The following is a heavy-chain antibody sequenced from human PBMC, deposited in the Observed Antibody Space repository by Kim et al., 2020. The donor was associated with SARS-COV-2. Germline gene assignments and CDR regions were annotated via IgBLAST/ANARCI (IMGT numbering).Heavy chain of an antibody. CDR1: GGSISSSSYY. D-gene: IGHD6-19*01. CDR2: IYYSGST. V-gene: IGHV4-39*01. J-gene: IGHJ4*02. CDR3: ASIAVAGTG. Sequence: SETLSLTSTVSGGSISSSSYYWGWIRQPPGKGLEWIGSIYYSGSTYYNPSLKSRVTISVDTSKNQFSLKLSSVTAADTAVYYCASIAVAGTGWGQGTLVTVSS.